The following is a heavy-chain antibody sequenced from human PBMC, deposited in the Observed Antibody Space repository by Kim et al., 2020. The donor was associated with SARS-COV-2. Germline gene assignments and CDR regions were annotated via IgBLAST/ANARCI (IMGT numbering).Heavy chain of an antibody. D-gene: IGHD3-16*02. CDR3: ASALGH. CDR2: YTSGLT. Sequence: YTSGLTNDTPSLQSRVTMSVDMSKNQFSLKLSSVTAADTAVYYCASALGHWGQGTLVTVSS. V-gene: IGHV4-4*07. J-gene: IGHJ4*02.